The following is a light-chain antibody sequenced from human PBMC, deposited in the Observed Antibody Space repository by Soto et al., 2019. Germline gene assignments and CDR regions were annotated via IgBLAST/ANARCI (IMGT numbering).Light chain of an antibody. Sequence: DIQMTQSPSTLSASIGDRVTITCRANQNINEYLAWYQQKPGKAPKIHIYKASTLESGVPSRFSGSGSGTEFTLTISSLQPEDSATYYCQQYQTYPVSFGEGTKVDIK. V-gene: IGKV1-5*03. CDR2: KAS. J-gene: IGKJ1*01. CDR3: QQYQTYPVS. CDR1: QNINEY.